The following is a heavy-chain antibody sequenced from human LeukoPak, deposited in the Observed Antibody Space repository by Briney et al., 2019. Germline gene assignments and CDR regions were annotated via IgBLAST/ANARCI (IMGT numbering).Heavy chain of an antibody. CDR2: ISGSGGST. D-gene: IGHD3-22*01. CDR1: GFTFSSDA. Sequence: GGSLRLSCAASGFTFSSDAMSWVRQAPGKGLEWVSAISGSGGSTYYADSVKGRFTISRDNSKNTLYLQMNSLRAEDTAVYYCAKVLRYYYDSSGNSADAFDIWGQGTMVTVSS. CDR3: AKVLRYYYDSSGNSADAFDI. J-gene: IGHJ3*02. V-gene: IGHV3-23*01.